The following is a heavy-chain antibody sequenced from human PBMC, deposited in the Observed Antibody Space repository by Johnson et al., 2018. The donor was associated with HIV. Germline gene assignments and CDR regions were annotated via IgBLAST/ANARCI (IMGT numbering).Heavy chain of an antibody. CDR2: ISWDGGST. J-gene: IGHJ3*02. Sequence: VLLVESGGVVVQPGGSLRLSCAASGFTFDDYAMNWVRQAPGKGLEWVSRISWDGGSTYYADSVKGRFTISRYNSKNSLYLQMNSLRAENTDWYYCASSMHYYESSGYRGAFDIWGQGTMVTVSS. CDR3: ASSMHYYESSGYRGAFDI. CDR1: GFTFDDYA. V-gene: IGHV3-43D*03. D-gene: IGHD3-22*01.